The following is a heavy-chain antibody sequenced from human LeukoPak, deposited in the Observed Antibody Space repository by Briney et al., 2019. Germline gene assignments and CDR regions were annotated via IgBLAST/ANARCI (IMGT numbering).Heavy chain of an antibody. CDR3: ANGSPSPITIFGVVPDY. D-gene: IGHD3-3*01. Sequence: GGSLRLSCAASGFTFSSYAMSWVRQAPGKGLEWVSAISGSGGSTYYADSVKGRFTISRDNSKNTLYLQMNSLRAEDTAVYYCANGSPSPITIFGVVPDYWGQGTLVTVSS. CDR2: ISGSGGST. V-gene: IGHV3-23*01. CDR1: GFTFSSYA. J-gene: IGHJ4*02.